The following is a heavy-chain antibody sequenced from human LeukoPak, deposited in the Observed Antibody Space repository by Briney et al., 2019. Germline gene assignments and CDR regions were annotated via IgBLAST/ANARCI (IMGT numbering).Heavy chain of an antibody. CDR3: ARGSLSKTYYYDTSGYYSFDY. D-gene: IGHD3-22*01. Sequence: SQTLSLTCTVSGGSISSGGYYWSWIPQHPGKGLEWIVYIYYSGSTYDNPSLKSRVTISVDTSKNQFSLKLSSVTAADTAVYYCARGSLSKTYYYDTSGYYSFDYWGQGTLVTVSS. CDR2: IYYSGST. V-gene: IGHV4-31*03. CDR1: GGSISSGGYY. J-gene: IGHJ4*02.